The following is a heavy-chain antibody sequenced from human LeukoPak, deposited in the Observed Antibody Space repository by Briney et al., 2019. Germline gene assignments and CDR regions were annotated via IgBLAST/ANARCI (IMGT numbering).Heavy chain of an antibody. D-gene: IGHD6-13*01. CDR1: GFTFSSYW. CDR3: ARDGLYSSTWYVDY. CDR2: IKQDGSEK. Sequence: GGSLRLSCAASGFTFSSYWMSWVRQASGKGLEWVANIKQDGSEKYYVDSVKGRFTISRDNAKNSLYLQMNSLRAEDTAVYYCARDGLYSSTWYVDYWGQGTLVTVSS. J-gene: IGHJ4*02. V-gene: IGHV3-7*01.